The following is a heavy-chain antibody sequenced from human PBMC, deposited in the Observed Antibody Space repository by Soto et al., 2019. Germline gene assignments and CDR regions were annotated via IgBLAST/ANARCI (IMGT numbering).Heavy chain of an antibody. V-gene: IGHV3-11*01. CDR2: ISGGGGSTI. CDR3: ARGRGYYDSSGYDF. CDR1: GFTFSDYY. D-gene: IGHD3-22*01. Sequence: GGSLRLSCAASGFTFSDYYMNWIRQAPGKGLEWISYISGGGGSTIYYTDSVKGRFTISGDNTKKSLYLDMNSLRAEDTAVYFCARGRGYYDSSGYDFWGQGTPVTVSS. J-gene: IGHJ4*02.